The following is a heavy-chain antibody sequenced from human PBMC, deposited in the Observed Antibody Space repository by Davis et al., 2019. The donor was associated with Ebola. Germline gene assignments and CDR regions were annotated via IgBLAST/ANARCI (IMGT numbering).Heavy chain of an antibody. CDR2: ISYDGSNK. CDR3: AQQLGDYGGNALRY. V-gene: IGHV3-30*19. J-gene: IGHJ4*02. D-gene: IGHD4-23*01. Sequence: PGGSLRLSCAASGFTFSSYGMHWVRQAPGKGLEWVAVISYDGSNKYYADSVKGRFTISRDNSKNTLYLQMNSPRAEDTAVYYCAQQLGDYGGNALRYWGQGTLITVSS. CDR1: GFTFSSYG.